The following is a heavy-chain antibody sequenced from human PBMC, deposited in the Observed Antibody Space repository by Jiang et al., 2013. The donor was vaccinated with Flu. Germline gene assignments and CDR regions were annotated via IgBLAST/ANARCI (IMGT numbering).Heavy chain of an antibody. CDR1: GYSFTSYW. Sequence: GAEVKKPGESLRISCKGSGYSFTSYWISWVRQMPGKGLEWMGRIDPSDSYTNYSPSFQGHVTISADKSISTAYLQWGSLKASDTAMYYCARHKGDYGDYPYFDYWGQGTLVTVSS. D-gene: IGHD4-17*01. CDR2: IDPSDSYT. V-gene: IGHV5-10-1*01. J-gene: IGHJ4*02. CDR3: ARHKGDYGDYPYFDY.